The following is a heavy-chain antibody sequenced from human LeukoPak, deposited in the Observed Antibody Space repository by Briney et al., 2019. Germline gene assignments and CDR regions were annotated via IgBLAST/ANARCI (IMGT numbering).Heavy chain of an antibody. D-gene: IGHD3-10*01. V-gene: IGHV3-30*03. Sequence: SGGSLRLSCAASGFTFSSYGMHWVRQAPGKGLEWVSFISYDGSNKYSADSVKGRFTISRDNSKNTLYLQMNSLRAEDTAVYYCAREDGGWGQGTLVTVSS. CDR3: AREDGG. CDR1: GFTFSSYG. CDR2: ISYDGSNK. J-gene: IGHJ4*02.